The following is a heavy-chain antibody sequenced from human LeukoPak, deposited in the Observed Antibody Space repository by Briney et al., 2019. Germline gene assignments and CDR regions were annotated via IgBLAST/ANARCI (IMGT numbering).Heavy chain of an antibody. CDR2: IIPILGIA. CDR1: GGTFSSYA. V-gene: IGHV1-69*04. J-gene: IGHJ5*02. Sequence: SVKVSCKASGGTFSSYAISWVRQAPGQGLEWMGRIIPILGIANYAQKFQGRVTITADKSTSTAYMELSSLRSEDTAVYYCARVPAVDIVVVPAALFDPWGQGTLVTVSS. CDR3: ARVPAVDIVVVPAALFDP. D-gene: IGHD2-2*03.